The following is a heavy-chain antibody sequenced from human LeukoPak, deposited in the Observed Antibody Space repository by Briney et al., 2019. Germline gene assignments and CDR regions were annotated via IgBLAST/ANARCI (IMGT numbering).Heavy chain of an antibody. CDR1: GFPFSGYW. D-gene: IGHD1-14*01. J-gene: IGHJ3*02. CDR3: ARWVTGGAFDI. CDR2: LKKDGTET. Sequence: GGSLRLSCAPSGFPFSGYWMTWVRQAPGKGLEWVASLKKDGTETYYVDSMKDRFTISRDNAKSLLFLQMNSLRAEYTALYYCARWVTGGAFDIWGQGTMVTVSS. V-gene: IGHV3-7*01.